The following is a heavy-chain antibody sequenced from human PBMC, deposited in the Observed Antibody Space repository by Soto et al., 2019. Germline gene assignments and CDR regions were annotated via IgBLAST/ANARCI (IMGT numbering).Heavy chain of an antibody. D-gene: IGHD3-10*01. V-gene: IGHV4-59*02. CDR1: GGSVTTYY. CDR3: VTGSGSSTSDAFDI. CDR2: TSHSGST. Sequence: QVQLQGSGPGLVKPSETLSLTCTVFGGSVTTYYWTWLRQPPGKGLEWIGFTSHSGSTNYNPSLKRRVTMSVDTSKNQFSLKLISVTAADTAVYYCVTGSGSSTSDAFDIWDRGTMVTVSS. J-gene: IGHJ3*02.